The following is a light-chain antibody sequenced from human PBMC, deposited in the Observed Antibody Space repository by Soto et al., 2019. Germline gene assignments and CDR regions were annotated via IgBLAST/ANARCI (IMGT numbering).Light chain of an antibody. V-gene: IGKV3-11*01. Sequence: EIVLTQSPATLSLSPGERATLSCRASQSIGISLAWYQQQSGQAPRLLIYDASRGATGIPARFSGSGSGTDFTLTISSLEAGDFAVYHCQQRGSWPRTFGQGTRLEIK. J-gene: IGKJ5*01. CDR2: DAS. CDR1: QSIGIS. CDR3: QQRGSWPRT.